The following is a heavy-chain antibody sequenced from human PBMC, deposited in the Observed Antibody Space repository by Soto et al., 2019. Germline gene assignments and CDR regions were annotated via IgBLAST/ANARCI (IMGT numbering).Heavy chain of an antibody. CDR1: GFTVSNNY. CDR2: IYSGGST. V-gene: IGHV3-53*01. J-gene: IGHJ6*02. CDR3: ARDGYYDFWSGYRVDGRAV. Sequence: EVQLVESGGGLIQPGGSLRLSCAASGFTVSNNYMSWVRQAPGKGLEWVSVIYSGGSTYYADSVKGRFTISRDNSKNTLYLQMNSLRAEDTAVYYCARDGYYDFWSGYRVDGRAVWGQGTTVPVSS. D-gene: IGHD3-3*01.